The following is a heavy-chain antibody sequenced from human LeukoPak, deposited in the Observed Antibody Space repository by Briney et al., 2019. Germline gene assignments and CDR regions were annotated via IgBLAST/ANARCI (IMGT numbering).Heavy chain of an antibody. CDR1: GGSIDIYY. J-gene: IGHJ4*02. D-gene: IGHD3-22*01. Sequence: SETLSLTCTVSGGSIDIYYWSWIRQPAGKGLEWIGRIDTSGSTNYKSSLKSRVSISLNMSKNQFSLKLSSVTAADTAVYYCARDLIGSRSSYSSGAWDYWGQGTLVTVSS. CDR3: ARDLIGSRSSYSSGAWDY. CDR2: IDTSGST. V-gene: IGHV4-4*07.